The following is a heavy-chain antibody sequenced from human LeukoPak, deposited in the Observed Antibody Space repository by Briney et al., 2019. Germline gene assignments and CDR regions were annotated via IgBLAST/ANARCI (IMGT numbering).Heavy chain of an antibody. D-gene: IGHD5-18*01. CDR3: ARDRQHSYGSDLDH. J-gene: IGHJ4*02. V-gene: IGHV4-4*07. CDR1: GGSIHTYN. CDR2: NNFAGRG. Sequence: SETLSLTCTVSGGSIHTYNWMWIRQPAGKGLEFIGRNNFAGRGYYNPSLKSRVTISVDSPRNQFSLELTSVTAADTAVYYCARDRQHSYGSDLDHWGQGILETVSS.